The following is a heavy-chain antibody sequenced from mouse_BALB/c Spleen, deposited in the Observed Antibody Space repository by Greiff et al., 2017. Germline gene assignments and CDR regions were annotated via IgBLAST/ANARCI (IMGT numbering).Heavy chain of an antibody. CDR1: GYTFTSYW. Sequence: QVHVKQSGAELAKPGASVKMSCKASGYTFTSYWMHWVKQRPGQGLEWIGYINPSTGYTEYNQKFKDKATLTADKSSSTAYMQLSSLTSEDSAVYYWARYGNYGYFDVWGAGTTVTVSS. V-gene: IGHV1-7*01. CDR2: INPSTGYT. J-gene: IGHJ1*01. CDR3: ARYGNYGYFDV. D-gene: IGHD1-1*02.